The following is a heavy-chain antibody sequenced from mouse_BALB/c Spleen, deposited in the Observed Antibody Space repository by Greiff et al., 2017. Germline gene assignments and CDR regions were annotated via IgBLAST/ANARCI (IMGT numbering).Heavy chain of an antibody. V-gene: IGHV1S137*01. CDR3: ARGEGRYAMDY. CDR1: GYTFTDYA. Sequence: VQLQQSGAELVRPGVSVKISCKGSGYTFTDYAMHWVKQSHAKSLEWIGVISTYYGDASYNQKFKGKATMTVDKSSSTAYMELARLTSEDSAIYYCARGEGRYAMDYWGQGTSVTDSS. CDR2: ISTYYGDA. J-gene: IGHJ4*01.